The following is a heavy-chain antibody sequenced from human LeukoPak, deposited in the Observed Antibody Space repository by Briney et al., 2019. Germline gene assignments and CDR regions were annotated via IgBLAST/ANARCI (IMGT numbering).Heavy chain of an antibody. J-gene: IGHJ4*02. CDR2: FYSDGRT. Sequence: GGSLRLSCAASGFIISTNYMSWVRQAPGRGLEWVSVFYSDGRTYYADSVKGRFTTSRDNAKNTLYLQMNSLRAEDTAVYYCVRDVYTRSGDDFWGPGSLVTVSS. D-gene: IGHD6-13*01. CDR3: VRDVYTRSGDDF. V-gene: IGHV3-66*01. CDR1: GFIISTNY.